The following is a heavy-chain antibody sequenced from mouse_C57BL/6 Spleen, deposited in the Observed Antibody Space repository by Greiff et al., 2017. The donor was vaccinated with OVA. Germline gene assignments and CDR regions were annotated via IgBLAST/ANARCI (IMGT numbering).Heavy chain of an antibody. Sequence: EVQLVESGGGLVKPGGSLKLSCAASGFTFSDYGMHWVRQAPEKGLEWVAYISSGSSTIYYAATVKGRFTISRDNAKNTLFLQMTSLRAEDTAMYYCARGPGGRAMDYWGQGTSVTVSS. CDR1: GFTFSDYG. CDR3: ARGPGGRAMDY. V-gene: IGHV5-17*01. J-gene: IGHJ4*01. CDR2: ISSGSSTI.